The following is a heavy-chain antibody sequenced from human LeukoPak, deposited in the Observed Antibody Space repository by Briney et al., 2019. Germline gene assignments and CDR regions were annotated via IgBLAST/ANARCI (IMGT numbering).Heavy chain of an antibody. J-gene: IGHJ6*03. Sequence: PSETLSLTCTVSGYSISSGYYWGWIRQPPGKGLEWIGSIYHSGSTYYNPSLKSRVTISVDTSKNQFSLKLSSVTAADTAVYYCARDRRDLGDYYYMDVWGKGTTVTVSS. CDR1: GYSISSGYY. CDR3: ARDRRDLGDYYYMDV. CDR2: IYHSGST. D-gene: IGHD3-10*01. V-gene: IGHV4-38-2*02.